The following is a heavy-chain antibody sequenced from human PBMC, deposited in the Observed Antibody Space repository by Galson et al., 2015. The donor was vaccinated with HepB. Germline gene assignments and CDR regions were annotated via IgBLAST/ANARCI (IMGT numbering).Heavy chain of an antibody. CDR2: INKDGGEN. Sequence: SLRLSCAASGFTFSTFWMSWVRQAPGKGLEWVASINKDGGENFYVDSVEGRFSISRDNAKNELYLQLDSLRAEDTAVYFCSRVRYCSRGSCYLGAFDIWGPGTTVTVSS. CDR3: SRVRYCSRGSCYLGAFDI. D-gene: IGHD2-2*01. V-gene: IGHV3-7*03. J-gene: IGHJ3*02. CDR1: GFTFSTFW.